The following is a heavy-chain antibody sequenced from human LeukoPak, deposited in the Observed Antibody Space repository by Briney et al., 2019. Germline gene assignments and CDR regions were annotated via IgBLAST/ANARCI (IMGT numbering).Heavy chain of an antibody. Sequence: GGSLRLSCAASGFTFSDFSDAWMSWVRQAPGKGLEWVGRIKSKTDGGTTDYAAPVKGRFTISRDDSKNTLYLQMNSLKTEDAAVYYCTTEARYFGDYYFDYWGQGTLVTVSS. CDR2: IKSKTDGGTT. J-gene: IGHJ4*02. CDR1: GFTFSDFSDAW. CDR3: TTEARYFGDYYFDY. D-gene: IGHD3-9*01. V-gene: IGHV3-15*01.